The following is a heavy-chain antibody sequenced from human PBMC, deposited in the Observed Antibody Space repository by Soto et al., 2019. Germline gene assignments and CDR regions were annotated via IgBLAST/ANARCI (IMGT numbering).Heavy chain of an antibody. CDR2: ISSSTTYI. CDR3: ARDPVGVDSTFFFDS. J-gene: IGHJ4*02. Sequence: GSLRLSCAASGFTFSYYSMTWVRQSPGRGLEWVSSISSSTTYISYADSVRGRFTISRDNAKNSLYLQMSSLRADDTAVYYCARDPVGVDSTFFFDSWGQGTLVTVS. V-gene: IGHV3-21*01. CDR1: GFTFSYYS. D-gene: IGHD2-21*01.